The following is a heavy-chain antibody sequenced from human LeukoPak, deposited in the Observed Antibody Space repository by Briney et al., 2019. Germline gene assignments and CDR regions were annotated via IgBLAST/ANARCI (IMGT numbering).Heavy chain of an antibody. CDR1: GYTFTGYY. CDR2: IIPILGIA. D-gene: IGHD1-26*01. Sequence: GASVKVSCKASGYTFTGYYMHWVRQAPGQGLEWMGRIIPILGIANYAQKFQGRVTITADKSTSTAYMELSSLRSEDTAVYYCARDPPPSGVGATPGGAFDIWGQGTMVTISS. CDR3: ARDPPPSGVGATPGGAFDI. V-gene: IGHV1-69*04. J-gene: IGHJ3*02.